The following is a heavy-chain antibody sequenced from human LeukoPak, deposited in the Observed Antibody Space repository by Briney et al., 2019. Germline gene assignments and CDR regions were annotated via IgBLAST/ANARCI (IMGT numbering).Heavy chain of an antibody. CDR2: IYNSRDT. CDR1: GGSISSYY. D-gene: IGHD1-26*01. Sequence: SETLSLTCTVSGGSISSYYWSWIRQPPGKGLEWLGYIYNSRDTNYNPSLKSRVTFSVDTSKNQFSLTLSSVTAADTAVYYCARVGSGSYYRHFDYWGQGILVTVSS. J-gene: IGHJ4*02. CDR3: ARVGSGSYYRHFDY. V-gene: IGHV4-59*01.